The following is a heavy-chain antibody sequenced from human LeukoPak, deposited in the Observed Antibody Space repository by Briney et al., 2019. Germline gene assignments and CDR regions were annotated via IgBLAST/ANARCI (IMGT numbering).Heavy chain of an antibody. J-gene: IGHJ3*02. CDR3: ARHRAEMATITDDAFDM. D-gene: IGHD5-24*01. Sequence: SETLSLTCTVSGSSIGAYSWSWIRQPPGKGLEWIGYIYTTGSTHHNPSLKSRVTMSLDRSKNQFSLRLTYVTAADTAVFYCARHRAEMATITDDAFDMWGRGTMVTVST. CDR2: IYTTGST. CDR1: GSSIGAYS. V-gene: IGHV4-4*09.